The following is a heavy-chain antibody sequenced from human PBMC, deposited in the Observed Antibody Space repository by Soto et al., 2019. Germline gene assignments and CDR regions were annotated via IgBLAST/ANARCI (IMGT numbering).Heavy chain of an antibody. V-gene: IGHV1-18*01. CDR1: GYTFTSYG. D-gene: IGHD2-2*01. CDR2: ISAYNGNT. Sequence: ASVKVSCKASGYTFTSYGISWVRQAPGQGLEWMGWISAYNGNTNYAQKLQGRVTMTTDTSTSTAYMELRSLRSDDTAVYYCARGPIVVVPAAMPDYWGQGTLVTVSS. CDR3: ARGPIVVVPAAMPDY. J-gene: IGHJ4*02.